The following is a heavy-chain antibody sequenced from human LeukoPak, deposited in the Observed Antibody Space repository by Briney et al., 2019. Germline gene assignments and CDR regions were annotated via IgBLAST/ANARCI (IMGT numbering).Heavy chain of an antibody. J-gene: IGHJ4*02. CDR2: ISSSSSYI. Sequence: PGGSLRLSCAASGFTFSSYSMNWVRQAPGKGLEWVASISSSSSYIYYADSVKGRFTISRDNAKNSLYLQMNSLRAEDTAVYYCARDLRPYYYDSSRYFDYWGQGTLVTVSS. CDR3: ARDLRPYYYDSSRYFDY. V-gene: IGHV3-21*01. CDR1: GFTFSSYS. D-gene: IGHD3-22*01.